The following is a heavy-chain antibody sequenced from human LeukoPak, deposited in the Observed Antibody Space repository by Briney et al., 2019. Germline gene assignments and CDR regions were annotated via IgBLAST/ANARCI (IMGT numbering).Heavy chain of an antibody. D-gene: IGHD2-2*02. J-gene: IGHJ4*02. V-gene: IGHV3-9*01. Sequence: PGRSLRLSCAGSGFIFNNYAMHWVRQPPGKGLEWVSGISWNSGSIDYADSVKGRFTISRDNAKNSLYLQMNSLRVEDTAFYYCAKDKRRHYTRGPNPGPLHWGQGALVTLPP. CDR2: ISWNSGSI. CDR1: GFIFNNYA. CDR3: AKDKRRHYTRGPNPGPLH.